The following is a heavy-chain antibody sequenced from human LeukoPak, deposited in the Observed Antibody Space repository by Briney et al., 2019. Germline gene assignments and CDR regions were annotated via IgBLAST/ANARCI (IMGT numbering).Heavy chain of an antibody. CDR2: IKQDGSEK. J-gene: IGHJ6*04. V-gene: IGHV3-7*03. Sequence: GGSLRLSCAASGFTFSNYWTSWVRQAPGKGLEWVANIKQDGSEKYYVDSVKGRFTISRDNAKNSLYLQMNSLRVEDTAVYYCARKAYAMDVWGKGTTVTVSS. CDR3: ARKAYAMDV. CDR1: GFTFSNYW.